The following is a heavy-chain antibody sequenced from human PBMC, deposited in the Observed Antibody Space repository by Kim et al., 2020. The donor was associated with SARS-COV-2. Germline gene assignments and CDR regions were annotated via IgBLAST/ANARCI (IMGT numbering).Heavy chain of an antibody. CDR1: GFTFSSYA. CDR2: ISGSGGST. CDR3: AKGHSGFRDGYIHNWYFDL. Sequence: GGSLRLSCAASGFTFSSYAMSWVRQAPGKGLEWVSAISGSGGSTYYADSVKGRFTISRDNSKNTLYLQMNSLRAEDTAVYYCAKGHSGFRDGYIHNWYFDLWGRGTLVTVSS. V-gene: IGHV3-23*01. D-gene: IGHD5-12*01. J-gene: IGHJ2*01.